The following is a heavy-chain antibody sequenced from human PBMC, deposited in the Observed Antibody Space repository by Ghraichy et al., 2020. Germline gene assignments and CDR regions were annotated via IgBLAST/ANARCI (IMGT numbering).Heavy chain of an antibody. CDR2: INSDGSST. D-gene: IGHD5-18*01. V-gene: IGHV3-74*01. CDR1: GFTFSSYW. CDR3: ARVKYSYGFYFDY. Sequence: GESLNISCAASGFTFSSYWMHWVRQAPGKGLVWVSRINSDGSSTSYADSVKGRFTISRDNAKNTLYLQMNSLRAEDTAVYYCARVKYSYGFYFDYWGQGTLVTVSS. J-gene: IGHJ4*02.